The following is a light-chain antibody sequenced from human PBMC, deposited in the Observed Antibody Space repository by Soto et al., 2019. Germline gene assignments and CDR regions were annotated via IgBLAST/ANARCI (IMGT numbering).Light chain of an antibody. CDR2: LGS. CDR3: MQALQTPIT. V-gene: IGKV2-28*01. Sequence: DIVMTQSPLSLPVTPGEPASISCRSSQSRLHSNGYNYLDWYLQKPGQSPQLLIYLGSNRASGVPDRFSGSGSGTDFTLKISRVEAEDVGVYYCMQALQTPITFGQGTRLEI. J-gene: IGKJ5*01. CDR1: QSRLHSNGYNY.